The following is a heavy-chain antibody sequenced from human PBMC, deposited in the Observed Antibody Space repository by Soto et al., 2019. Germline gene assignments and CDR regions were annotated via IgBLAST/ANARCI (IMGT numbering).Heavy chain of an antibody. CDR2: IYYSGST. D-gene: IGHD6-6*01. CDR3: ARGRGSYSSSPYYYYMDV. CDR1: GGSISSYY. J-gene: IGHJ6*03. Sequence: SETLSLTCTVSGGSISSYYWSWIRQPPGKGLEWIGYIYYSGSTNYNPSLKSRVTISVDTSKNQFSLKLSSVTAADTAVYYCARGRGSYSSSPYYYYMDVWGEGTTVTVSS. V-gene: IGHV4-59*01.